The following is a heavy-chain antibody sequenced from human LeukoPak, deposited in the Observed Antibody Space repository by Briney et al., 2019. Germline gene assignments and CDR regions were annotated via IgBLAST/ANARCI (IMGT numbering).Heavy chain of an antibody. V-gene: IGHV6-1*01. CDR2: TYYRSKWYN. J-gene: IGHJ6*02. Sequence: SQTLSLTCAISGDSVSSNSAAWNWIRQSPSRGLEWLGRTYYRSKWYNDYAVSVKSRITINPDTSKNQFSLQLNSVTHEDTAVYYCARATIAARDYYYYYYGMDVWGQGTTVTVSS. D-gene: IGHD6-6*01. CDR3: ARATIAARDYYYYYYGMDV. CDR1: GDSVSSNSAA.